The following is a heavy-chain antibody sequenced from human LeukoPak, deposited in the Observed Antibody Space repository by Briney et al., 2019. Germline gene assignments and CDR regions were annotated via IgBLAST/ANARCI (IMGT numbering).Heavy chain of an antibody. CDR1: GFTLSSYT. Sequence: GGSLRLSCVVSGFTLSSYTMHWVRQAPGKGLEWVGVILYDGSNKYYADSVKGRFTISRDNSKNTLYMQVNSLRAEDTAVYYCAREIPRGSSFDYWGQGTLVTVSS. D-gene: IGHD6-13*01. V-gene: IGHV3-30-3*01. J-gene: IGHJ4*02. CDR3: AREIPRGSSFDY. CDR2: ILYDGSNK.